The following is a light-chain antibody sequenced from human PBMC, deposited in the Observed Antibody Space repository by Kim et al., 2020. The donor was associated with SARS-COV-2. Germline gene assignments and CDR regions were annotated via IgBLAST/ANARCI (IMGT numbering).Light chain of an antibody. CDR1: QSVSNI. V-gene: IGKV3-15*01. CDR2: GAA. J-gene: IGKJ2*01. CDR3: HQYNAWPPGDT. Sequence: SAGERATLAGRSSQSVSNILSWYQHKPGQPPRLLIYGAASMATGVADRFSGSGSGTDFTLTGSSRQSEDFAIYYCHQYNAWPPGDTFGQGTKLEI.